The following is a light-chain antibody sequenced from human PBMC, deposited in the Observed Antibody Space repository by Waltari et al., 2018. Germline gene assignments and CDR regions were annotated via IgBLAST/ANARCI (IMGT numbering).Light chain of an antibody. Sequence: SVLTQPPSASGTPGPRAARYRSGSSTTIGHNHVKWYQHLPGTAPKLLIYSNNQRPSGVPDRFSASKSGTSASLAISGLQSEDEADYYCAAWDDSLHGYVFGTGTKVTVL. CDR2: SNN. J-gene: IGLJ1*01. CDR3: AAWDDSLHGYV. V-gene: IGLV1-44*01. CDR1: STTIGHNH.